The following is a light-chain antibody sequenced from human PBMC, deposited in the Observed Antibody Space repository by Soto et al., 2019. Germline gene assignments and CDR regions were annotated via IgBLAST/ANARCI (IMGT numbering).Light chain of an antibody. V-gene: IGLV2-23*01. CDR1: SSDVGNYNL. Sequence: QSARTQTASVSGSPGQSITISCTGTSSDVGNYNLVSWYQQHPGKAPKLMIYEGSKRPAGVSGRFSGSKSGNTASLTISGLKAEDEADYYCCSYAASTTYVFGTGTKLTVL. J-gene: IGLJ1*01. CDR3: CSYAASTTYV. CDR2: EGS.